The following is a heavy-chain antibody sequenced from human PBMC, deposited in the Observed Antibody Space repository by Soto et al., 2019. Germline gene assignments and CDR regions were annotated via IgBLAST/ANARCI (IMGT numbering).Heavy chain of an antibody. CDR1: GFTFTSYA. Sequence: EVQLLESGGGLVQPGGSLRLSCAASGFTFTSYAMSWVRQAPGRGLEWVSSISGSGGSAYYADSVKGRFTVSRDNSKDTLYLEMNSLRAEDTAVYYCAKDMARLARTFNWVDPWGQGTLVTVSS. CDR2: ISGSGGSA. V-gene: IGHV3-23*01. D-gene: IGHD3-9*01. J-gene: IGHJ5*02. CDR3: AKDMARLARTFNWVDP.